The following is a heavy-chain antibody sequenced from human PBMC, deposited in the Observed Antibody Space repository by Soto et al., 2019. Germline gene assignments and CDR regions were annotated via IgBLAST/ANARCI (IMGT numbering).Heavy chain of an antibody. Sequence: GESLKISCAASGFTVSSNYMSWVRQAPGKGLEWVSVIYSGGSTYYADSVKGRFTISRDNSKNTLYLQMNSLRAEDTAVYYCARDSPTTVVPYWYFDLWGRGTLVTVSS. D-gene: IGHD4-17*01. V-gene: IGHV3-53*01. CDR2: IYSGGST. CDR3: ARDSPTTVVPYWYFDL. J-gene: IGHJ2*01. CDR1: GFTVSSNY.